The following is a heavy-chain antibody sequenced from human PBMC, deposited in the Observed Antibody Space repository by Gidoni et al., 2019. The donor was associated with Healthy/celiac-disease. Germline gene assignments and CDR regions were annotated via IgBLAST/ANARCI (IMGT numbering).Heavy chain of an antibody. CDR3: ARLEMATIISALDV. D-gene: IGHD5-12*01. CDR1: GGPISSSNW. V-gene: IGHV4-4*02. J-gene: IGHJ3*01. CDR2: IYHSGST. Sequence: QVQLQESGPGLVKPSGTLSLTCAFSGGPISSSNWWHWVRQPPGKGLEWIGEIYHSGSTNYNPSLKGRVTISVDKSKNQFSLKLSSVTAAYTAVYYCARLEMATIISALDVWGQGTMVTVSS.